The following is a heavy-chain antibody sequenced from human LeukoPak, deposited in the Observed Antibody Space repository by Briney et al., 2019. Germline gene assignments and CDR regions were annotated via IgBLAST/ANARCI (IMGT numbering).Heavy chain of an antibody. J-gene: IGHJ4*02. D-gene: IGHD3-22*01. CDR1: GFSFSDYA. Sequence: PGGSLRLSCAASGFSFSDYAMSWVRQAPGKGPEWVSGISGSGASRYYEDSVKGRFTISRDNAKNTLYLQMNSLSAEDTAVYYCAKVKITMIVVVVTTNGFFDYWGQGTLVTVSS. CDR2: ISGSGASR. V-gene: IGHV3-23*01. CDR3: AKVKITMIVVVVTTNGFFDY.